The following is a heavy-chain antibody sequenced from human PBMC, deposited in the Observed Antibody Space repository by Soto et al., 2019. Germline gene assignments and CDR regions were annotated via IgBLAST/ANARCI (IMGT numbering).Heavy chain of an antibody. D-gene: IGHD3-3*01. Sequence: GGSLRLSCAASGFPFSSYAMSWVRQAPGKGLEWVSAISGSGGSTYYADSVKGRFTISRDNSKNTLYLQMNSLRAEDAAAYYCAKDSLRNDFWSGYDEYWVQGTLVTVSS. J-gene: IGHJ4*02. CDR1: GFPFSSYA. CDR2: ISGSGGST. CDR3: AKDSLRNDFWSGYDEY. V-gene: IGHV3-23*01.